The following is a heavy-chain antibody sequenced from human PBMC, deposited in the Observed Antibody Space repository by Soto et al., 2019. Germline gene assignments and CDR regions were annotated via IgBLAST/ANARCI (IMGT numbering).Heavy chain of an antibody. D-gene: IGHD2-21*01. CDR2: IYSGGST. CDR3: ARVGGHAYSPVY. V-gene: IGHV3-53*01. Sequence: EVQLVESGGGLIQPGGSLRLSCAASGFTVSSNYMSWVRQAPGKGLEWVAVIYSGGSTYYAASVKGRFTISRENSKDTLYLQMKSLRAEDTAVYYCARVGGHAYSPVYWGPGTLVTVSS. CDR1: GFTVSSNY. J-gene: IGHJ4*02.